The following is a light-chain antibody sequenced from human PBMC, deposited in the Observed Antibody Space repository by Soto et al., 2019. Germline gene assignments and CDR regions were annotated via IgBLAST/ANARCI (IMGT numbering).Light chain of an antibody. J-gene: IGKJ4*01. CDR2: GAS. CDR1: QSVSISY. Sequence: EIVLTQSPGTLSLSPGERATLSCRASQSVSISYLAWYQQRPGQAPRLLIYGASSRATGIPDRFSGSGSGTDFTLTINRLEPEDFAVYYCQQYDSSLPFAITFVGGTKVDIK. V-gene: IGKV3-20*01. CDR3: QQYDSSLPFAIT.